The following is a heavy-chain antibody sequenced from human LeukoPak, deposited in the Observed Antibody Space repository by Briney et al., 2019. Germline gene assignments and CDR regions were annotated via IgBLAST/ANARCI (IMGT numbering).Heavy chain of an antibody. J-gene: IGHJ4*02. V-gene: IGHV3-7*01. CDR1: GFTFSNYY. D-gene: IGHD4-17*01. CDR3: AWDYGDY. Sequence: PGGSLRLSCAASGFTFSNYYMSWVRQAPGKGLEWVAHINKDGSEKYYVDSVKGRFTISRDNAKNSLYLQMNSLRAEDTAVYYCAWDYGDYWGQGTLVTVSS. CDR2: INKDGSEK.